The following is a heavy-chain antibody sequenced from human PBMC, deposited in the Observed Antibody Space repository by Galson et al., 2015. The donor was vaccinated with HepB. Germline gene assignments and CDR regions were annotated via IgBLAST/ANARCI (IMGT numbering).Heavy chain of an antibody. V-gene: IGHV1-2*02. D-gene: IGHD3-10*01. J-gene: IGHJ6*02. CDR2: INSNSGGT. Sequence: SVKVSCKASGYTFTGYYMHWVRQAPGQGLEWMGWINSNSGGTNYAQKFQGRVTMTRDTSISTAYMELSRLRSDDTAVYYCARQSVRGVFDYGMDVWGPGTTVTVSS. CDR1: GYTFTGYY. CDR3: ARQSVRGVFDYGMDV.